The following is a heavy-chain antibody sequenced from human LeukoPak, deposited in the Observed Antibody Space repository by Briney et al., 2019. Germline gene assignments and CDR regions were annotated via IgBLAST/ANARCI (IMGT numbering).Heavy chain of an antibody. CDR2: ISHRGST. CDR1: GYSIRSGYN. V-gene: IGHV4-38-2*01. Sequence: SETLSLTCAVSGYSIRSGYNWGWIRQPPGKGLEWIGSISHRGSTYYNSSLKSRISISVDTSKNQFSLKLSSVTAADTAIYYCARAYYDNSGYYSLGYWGQGTLVIVSS. J-gene: IGHJ4*02. CDR3: ARAYYDNSGYYSLGY. D-gene: IGHD3-22*01.